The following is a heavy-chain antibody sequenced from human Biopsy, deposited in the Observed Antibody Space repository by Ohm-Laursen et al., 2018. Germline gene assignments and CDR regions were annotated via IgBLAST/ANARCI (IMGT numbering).Heavy chain of an antibody. J-gene: IGHJ4*02. V-gene: IGHV2-5*02. CDR2: IYGDDNK. D-gene: IGHD1-26*01. Sequence: TQTLTLTGSFSGFSLINGGLSVGWSRQSPGRALEWLGLIYGDDNKRYSPSLKSRLLITKDTSKNQVVLTLTNVDPVDTGTYYCAHRQKWTFDFWGQGTLVTVSS. CDR1: GFSLINGGLS. CDR3: AHRQKWTFDF.